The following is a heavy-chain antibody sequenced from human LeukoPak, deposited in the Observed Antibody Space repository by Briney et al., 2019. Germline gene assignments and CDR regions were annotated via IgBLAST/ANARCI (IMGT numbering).Heavy chain of an antibody. Sequence: PSETLSLTCTVSGGSISSYYWSWIRQPPGKGLEWIGYIYYSGSTNYNPSLKSRVTISVDTSKNQFSLKLSSVTAADTAVYYCARVGRNGQLVRILGYWGQGTLVTVSS. J-gene: IGHJ4*02. CDR1: GGSISSYY. CDR3: ARVGRNGQLVRILGY. D-gene: IGHD6-6*01. V-gene: IGHV4-59*01. CDR2: IYYSGST.